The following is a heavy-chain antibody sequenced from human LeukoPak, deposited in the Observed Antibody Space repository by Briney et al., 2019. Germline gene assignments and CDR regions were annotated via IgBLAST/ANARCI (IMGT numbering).Heavy chain of an antibody. D-gene: IGHD6-13*01. CDR1: GFAFSSYA. CDR3: ARVKGGIAAAGNYFDY. V-gene: IGHV3-30-3*01. J-gene: IGHJ4*02. CDR2: VSYDGGSK. Sequence: GRSLRLSCAASGFAFSSYAMHWVRQGPGKGLEWVALVSYDGGSKYYADSVKGRITISRDNSKNTLHLQMNSLRTEDTAVYYCARVKGGIAAAGNYFDYWGQGTLVIVSS.